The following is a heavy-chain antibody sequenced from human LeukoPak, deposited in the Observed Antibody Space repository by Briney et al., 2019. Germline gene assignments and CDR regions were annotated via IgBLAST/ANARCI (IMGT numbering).Heavy chain of an antibody. D-gene: IGHD5-24*01. V-gene: IGHV1-8*01. CDR1: GYTFTSYD. J-gene: IGHJ4*02. CDR2: MNPNSGNT. CDR3: ARRYRRDGYNLLGY. Sequence: ASVKASCKASGYTFTSYDINWVRRATGQGLEWMGWMNPNSGNTGYAQKFQGRVTMTRNTSISTAYMELSSLRSEDTAVYYCARRYRRDGYNLLGYWGQGTLVTVSS.